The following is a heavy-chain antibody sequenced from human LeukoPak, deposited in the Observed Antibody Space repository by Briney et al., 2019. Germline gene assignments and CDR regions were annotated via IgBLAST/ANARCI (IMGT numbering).Heavy chain of an antibody. CDR2: MNPNSGNT. Sequence: ASVTVSCTASGYTFTSYDINWVRQAPGQGLEWMGWMNPNSGNTGYAQKFQGRVTITADESTSTAYMELSSLRSEDTAVYYCASTYGSGSGSGYWGQGTLVTVSS. D-gene: IGHD3-10*01. V-gene: IGHV1-8*01. J-gene: IGHJ4*02. CDR1: GYTFTSYD. CDR3: ASTYGSGSGSGY.